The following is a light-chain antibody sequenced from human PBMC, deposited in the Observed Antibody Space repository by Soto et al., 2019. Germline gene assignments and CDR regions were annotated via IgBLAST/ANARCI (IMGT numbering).Light chain of an antibody. J-gene: IGLJ1*01. Sequence: QFALTQPASVSGSPGQSSTISCAGTSSDTGAYNYVSWYQHLPGKAPKLIIYDVVTRPSGISTRFSASKSGNTASLTISGLQAEDEADYYCSSYTTRNTEVFGTGTKVTVL. V-gene: IGLV2-14*03. CDR2: DVV. CDR1: SSDTGAYNY. CDR3: SSYTTRNTEV.